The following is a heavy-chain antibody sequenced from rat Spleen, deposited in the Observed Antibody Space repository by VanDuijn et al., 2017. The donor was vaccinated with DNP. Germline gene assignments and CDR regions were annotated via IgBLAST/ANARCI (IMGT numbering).Heavy chain of an antibody. CDR2: ISYSGRT. CDR1: GYSITSNY. CDR3: ARWGDYFDY. J-gene: IGHJ2*01. Sequence: EVHLQESGPGLVKPSQSLSLTCSVTGYSITSNYWGWIRRFPGNKMEYLGHISYSGRTHYNPSLRSRISITRDTSKNQFFLQLNSVTTEDTATYYCARWGDYFDYWGQGVMVTVSS. V-gene: IGHV3-1*01.